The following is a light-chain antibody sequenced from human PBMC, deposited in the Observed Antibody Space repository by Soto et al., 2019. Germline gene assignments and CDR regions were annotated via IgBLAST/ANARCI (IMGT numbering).Light chain of an antibody. CDR3: QQRSNWPIT. Sequence: EIVLTQSPATLSSSPGERATLSCRASQSVSSYLAWYQQKPGQAPRLLIYDASNRATGIPARFSGSGSGTDFTLTISSLETEDFAVYYCQQRSNWPITFGQGTRLEIK. J-gene: IGKJ5*01. CDR1: QSVSSY. CDR2: DAS. V-gene: IGKV3-11*01.